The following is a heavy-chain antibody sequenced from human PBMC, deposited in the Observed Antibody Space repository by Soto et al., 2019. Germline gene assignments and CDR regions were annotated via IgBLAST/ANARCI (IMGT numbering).Heavy chain of an antibody. Sequence: ASVKVSCKASGYTFTGYYMHWVRQAPGQGLEWMGWINPNSGGTNYAQKLQGRVTMTTDTSTSTAYMELRSLRSDDTAVYYCARGNTYYDFWSGPRDYYGMDVWGQGTTVTVSS. CDR2: INPNSGGT. CDR1: GYTFTGYY. CDR3: ARGNTYYDFWSGPRDYYGMDV. D-gene: IGHD3-3*01. J-gene: IGHJ6*02. V-gene: IGHV1-2*02.